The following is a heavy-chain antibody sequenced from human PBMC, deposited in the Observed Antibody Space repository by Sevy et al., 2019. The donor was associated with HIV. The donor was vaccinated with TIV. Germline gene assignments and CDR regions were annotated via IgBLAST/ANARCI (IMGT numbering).Heavy chain of an antibody. Sequence: SETLSLTCTVSGGSISSSSYYWGWIRQPPGKGLEWIGSIYYSGSTYYNPSLESRVTISVDTSKNQFSLKLSSVTAADTAVYYCATQTIAVAGKDYYYGMDVWGQGTTVTVSS. CDR1: GGSISSSSYY. CDR2: IYYSGST. J-gene: IGHJ6*02. CDR3: ATQTIAVAGKDYYYGMDV. V-gene: IGHV4-39*01. D-gene: IGHD6-19*01.